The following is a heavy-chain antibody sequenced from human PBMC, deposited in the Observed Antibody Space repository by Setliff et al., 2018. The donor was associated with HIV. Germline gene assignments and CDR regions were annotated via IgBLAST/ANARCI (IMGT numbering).Heavy chain of an antibody. V-gene: IGHV4-61*02. Sequence: LSLTCTVSGTSVRSGPYHWSWIRQSPGKGLEWIGRIYGNGSVTYSPSLRSRVTISVDTSKNQFSLKLSSVTAADTAVYYCAREDYYYYGMDVWGQGTTVTVSS. CDR1: GTSVRSGPYH. CDR2: IYGNGSV. J-gene: IGHJ6*02. CDR3: AREDYYYYGMDV.